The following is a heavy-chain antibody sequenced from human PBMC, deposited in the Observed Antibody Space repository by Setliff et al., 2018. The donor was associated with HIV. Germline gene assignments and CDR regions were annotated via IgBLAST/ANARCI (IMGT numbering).Heavy chain of an antibody. V-gene: IGHV1-8*02. CDR3: ARGARYTSGWYSSRYMDV. D-gene: IGHD6-19*01. CDR1: GYTFTSYD. J-gene: IGHJ6*03. CDR2: MNPNSGNT. Sequence: ASVKVSCKASGYTFTSYDINWVRQATGQGLEWMGWMNPNSGNTGYAQKFQGRVTMTRNTSISTAYMELSSLRSEGTAVYYCARGARYTSGWYSSRYMDVWGKGTTVTVSS.